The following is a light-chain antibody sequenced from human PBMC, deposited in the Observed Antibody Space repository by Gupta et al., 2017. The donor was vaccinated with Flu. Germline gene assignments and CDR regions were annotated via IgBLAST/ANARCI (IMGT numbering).Light chain of an antibody. V-gene: IGLV3-21*02. J-gene: IGLJ3*02. CDR2: NDS. CDR1: NIAAKS. CDR3: QVWDNDNDHVV. Sequence: SSVLTQSPSVSVAPGQTATITCGGNNIAAKSVHWYQLKPGQAPVLVVYNDSDRPSGIPERFSGSNSGNTATLSVSRVEAGDEADYFCQVWDNDNDHVVFGGGTKLTVL.